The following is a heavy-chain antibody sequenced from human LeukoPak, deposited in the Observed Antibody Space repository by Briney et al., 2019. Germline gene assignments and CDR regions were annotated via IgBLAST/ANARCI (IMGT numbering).Heavy chain of an antibody. Sequence: SSVKVSCKASGGTFSSYAISWVRQAPGQGLEWMGGIIPIFGTANYAQKFQGRVTITADESTSTAYMELSSLRSEDTAVYNCARDRLSGSYSGPFDYWGQGTLVTVSS. V-gene: IGHV1-69*01. D-gene: IGHD3-10*01. CDR1: GGTFSSYA. CDR2: IIPIFGTA. J-gene: IGHJ4*02. CDR3: ARDRLSGSYSGPFDY.